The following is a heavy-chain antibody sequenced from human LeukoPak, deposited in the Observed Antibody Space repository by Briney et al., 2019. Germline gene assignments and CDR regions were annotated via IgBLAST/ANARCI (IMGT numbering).Heavy chain of an antibody. J-gene: IGHJ4*02. CDR1: GFTFTSYY. V-gene: IGHV3-21*01. CDR3: APIGVYPGHTSGWAHDFDF. CDR2: VTGSGRGT. D-gene: IGHD6-19*01. Sequence: PGGSLRLSCAASGFTFTSYYMSWVRQPPGKGLEWVSSVTGSGRGTYYADSVKGRFTISRDNAQNSLSLQMNSLRVESATVSLGAPIGVYPGHTSGWAHDFDFWGQGTLVSVSS.